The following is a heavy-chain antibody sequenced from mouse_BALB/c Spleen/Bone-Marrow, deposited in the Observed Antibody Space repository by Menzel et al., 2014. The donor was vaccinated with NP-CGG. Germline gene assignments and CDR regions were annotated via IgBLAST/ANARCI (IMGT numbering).Heavy chain of an antibody. J-gene: IGHJ2*01. CDR2: INPYNDGT. CDR1: GYTFTTYV. CDR3: AKDYGSRNFDY. D-gene: IGHD1-1*01. V-gene: IGHV1-14*01. Sequence: EVQLQQSGPELIKPGASVKMSCKASGYTFTTYVIHWVKQKPGQGLEWIGYINPYNDGTKYNEKFKGKATLTSDKSSSTAYMELSSLTSEDSAVYCCAKDYGSRNFDYWGQGTTLTVSS.